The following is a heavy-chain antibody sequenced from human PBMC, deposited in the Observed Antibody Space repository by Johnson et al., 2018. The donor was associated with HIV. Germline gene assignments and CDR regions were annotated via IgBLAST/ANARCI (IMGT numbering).Heavy chain of an antibody. CDR3: AKASHWAFDI. Sequence: QVHLVESGGGVVQPGRSLRLSCAASGFTFSSYGMHWVRQAPGKGLEWVAVIWYDGSNKYYADSVKGRFTISRDNSKNTLYLQMNSLRGEDTAVYYCAKASHWAFDIWGQGTMVTVSS. V-gene: IGHV3-33*06. J-gene: IGHJ3*02. CDR1: GFTFSSYG. CDR2: IWYDGSNK. D-gene: IGHD1-1*01.